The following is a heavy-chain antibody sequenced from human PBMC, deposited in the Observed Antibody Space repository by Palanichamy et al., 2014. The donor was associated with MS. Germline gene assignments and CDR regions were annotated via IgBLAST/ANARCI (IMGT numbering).Heavy chain of an antibody. Sequence: EVQLVESGGGLVQPGGSLRLSCAASGFTFSSYWISWVRQAPGKGLEWVANIKEDGSEKYYVDSVKGRFTISRDNAKNSVYLQMNGLRAEDTAIYYCAGRIFDIWGQGTMVTVSS. CDR2: IKEDGSEK. J-gene: IGHJ3*02. CDR3: AGRIFDI. V-gene: IGHV3-7*03. CDR1: GFTFSSYW. D-gene: IGHD1-26*01.